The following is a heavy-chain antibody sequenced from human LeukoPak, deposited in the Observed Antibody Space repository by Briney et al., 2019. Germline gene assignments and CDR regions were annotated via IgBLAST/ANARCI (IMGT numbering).Heavy chain of an antibody. D-gene: IGHD4-23*01. J-gene: IGHJ5*02. CDR3: ARDVDGGNFNWFDP. CDR2: IYTSGST. V-gene: IGHV4-4*07. Sequence: PSETLSLXCTVSGGSISSYYWSWIRQPAGKGLEWIGRIYTSGSTNYNPSLKSRVTMSVDTSKNQFSLKLSSVTAADTAVYYCARDVDGGNFNWFDPWGQGTLVTVSS. CDR1: GGSISSYY.